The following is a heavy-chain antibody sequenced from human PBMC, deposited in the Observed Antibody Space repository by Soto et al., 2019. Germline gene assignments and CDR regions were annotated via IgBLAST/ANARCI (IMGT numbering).Heavy chain of an antibody. CDR2: ISYDGSNK. J-gene: IGHJ4*02. Sequence: QVQLVESGGGVVQPGRSLRLSCAASGFTFSSYGMHWVRQAPGKGLEWVAVISYDGSNKYYADSVKGRFTISRDNSKNTLYLQMNSLRAEDTAVYYCAKDQWDTVVVPAAIDYWGQGTLVTVSS. CDR3: AKDQWDTVVVPAAIDY. V-gene: IGHV3-30*18. CDR1: GFTFSSYG. D-gene: IGHD2-2*01.